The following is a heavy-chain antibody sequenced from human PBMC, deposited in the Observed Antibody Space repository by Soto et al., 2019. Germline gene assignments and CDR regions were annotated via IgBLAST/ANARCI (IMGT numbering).Heavy chain of an antibody. CDR3: ARDPERFFNYGMDV. CDR1: AYTFTSYG. CDR2: ISAYNGNT. J-gene: IGHJ6*02. V-gene: IGHV1-18*01. Sequence: QIQLVQSGAEVKKPGASVKVSCKASAYTFTSYGISWVRQAPGQGLEEMGWISAYNGNTNYAQKLQGRVTMTTDTSTSTDYMELRSLRSDATAVYYCARDPERFFNYGMDVWGPGTTVTVSS. D-gene: IGHD3-3*01.